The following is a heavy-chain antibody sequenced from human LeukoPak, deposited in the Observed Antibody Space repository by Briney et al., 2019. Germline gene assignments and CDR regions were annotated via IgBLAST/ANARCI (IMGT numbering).Heavy chain of an antibody. D-gene: IGHD3-22*01. CDR1: GGSFSGYY. CDR2: ISGSGGST. J-gene: IGHJ4*02. Sequence: PSETLSLTCAVYGGSFSGYYWSWIRQPPGKGLEWVSAISGSGGSTYYADSVKGRFTISRDNSKNTLYLQMNSLRAEDTAVYYCAKPYYYDSSGYYYFDYWGQGTLVTVSS. CDR3: AKPYYYDSSGYYYFDY. V-gene: IGHV3-23*01.